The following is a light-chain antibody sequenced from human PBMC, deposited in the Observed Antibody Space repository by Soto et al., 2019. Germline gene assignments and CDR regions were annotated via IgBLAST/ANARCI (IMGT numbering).Light chain of an antibody. V-gene: IGKV3-11*01. CDR3: QQYGSSTWT. CDR2: DAS. CDR1: QSVSSY. Sequence: EIVLTQSPATLSVSPGERATLSCRASQSVSSYLAWYQQKPGQAPRLLIYDASNRATGIPARFSGSGSGTDFTLTISSLEPEDFAVYYCQQYGSSTWTFGQGTKVDIK. J-gene: IGKJ1*01.